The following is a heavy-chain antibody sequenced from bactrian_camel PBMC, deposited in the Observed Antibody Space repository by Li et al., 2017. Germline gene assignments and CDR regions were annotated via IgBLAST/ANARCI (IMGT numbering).Heavy chain of an antibody. CDR3: AAKSTCYCSTYDPSTYSY. CDR2: IHTTVGST. V-gene: IGHV3S40*01. CDR1: SYTVSSVC. D-gene: IGHD4*01. Sequence: VQLVESGGGLVQPGGSLRLSCATSSYTVSSVCMGWFRQAPGKEREGVAAIHTTVGSTYYADSVRGRFTISHDKVKNTVYLQMNSLKPVDTAMYYCAAKSTCYCSTYDPSTYSYWGWGTQVTV. J-gene: IGHJ4*01.